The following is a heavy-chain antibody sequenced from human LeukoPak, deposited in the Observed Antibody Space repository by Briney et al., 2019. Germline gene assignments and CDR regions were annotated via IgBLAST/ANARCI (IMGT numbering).Heavy chain of an antibody. CDR1: GGSISSTTSY. V-gene: IGHV4-39*01. CDR2: IYYNGST. D-gene: IGHD1-1*01. J-gene: IGHJ6*02. CDR3: ARRSGNNWFYYYYGMDV. Sequence: SETLSLTCTVSGGSISSTTSYWGWIRQPPGKGLEWIGTIYYNGSTYYNPSFKPRLTIPVDTSKNQFSLKLTSVTAADTAVYYCARRSGNNWFYYYYGMDVWGQGTTVTVSS.